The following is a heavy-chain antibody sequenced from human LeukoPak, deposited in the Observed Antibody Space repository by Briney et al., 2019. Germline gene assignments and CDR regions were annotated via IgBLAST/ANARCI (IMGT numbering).Heavy chain of an antibody. CDR1: GYTFTGYY. CDR3: AIDWGAAGIDN. J-gene: IGHJ4*02. CDR2: IDPNSGGT. D-gene: IGHD6-13*01. V-gene: IGHV1-2*06. Sequence: ASVKVSCKASGYTFTGYYMHWVRHAPGQGLEWMGRIDPNSGGTNYAQKFQGRVTMTRDTSISTAYMELSRLRSDDTAVYYCAIDWGAAGIDNWGQGTLVTVSS.